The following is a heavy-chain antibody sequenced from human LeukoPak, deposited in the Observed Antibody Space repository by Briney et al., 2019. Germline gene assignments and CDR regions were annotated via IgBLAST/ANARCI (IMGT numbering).Heavy chain of an antibody. V-gene: IGHV4-59*01. CDR1: GGSISSYY. CDR2: IYYSGSA. CDR3: ARTSGSYFYYYGMDV. J-gene: IGHJ6*02. Sequence: SETLSLTCTVSGGSISSYYWSWIRQPPGKGLEWIGYIYYSGSANYNPSLKSRVTISVDTSKNQFSLKLSSVTAADTAVYYCARTSGSYFYYYGMDVWGQGTTVTVSS. D-gene: IGHD1-26*01.